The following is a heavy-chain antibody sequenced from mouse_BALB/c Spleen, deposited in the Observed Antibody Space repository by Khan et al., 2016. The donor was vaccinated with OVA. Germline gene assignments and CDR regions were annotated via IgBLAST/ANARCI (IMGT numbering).Heavy chain of an antibody. CDR1: GYTFTSYW. CDR2: IDPSDSET. CDR3: ARRENYGYDPSWFAY. J-gene: IGHJ3*01. Sequence: VQLQQSGAELVRPGASVKLSCKASGYTFTSYWMNWVKQRPGHGLEWIGRIDPSDSETHYNQIFKDKATLTVDTSSTTAYMQLSSLTSEDSAVYYCARRENYGYDPSWFAYWGQGTLVTVSA. D-gene: IGHD2-2*01. V-gene: IGHV1-61*01.